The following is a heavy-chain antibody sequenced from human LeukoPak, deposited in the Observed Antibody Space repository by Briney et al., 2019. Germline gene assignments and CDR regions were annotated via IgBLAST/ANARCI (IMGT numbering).Heavy chain of an antibody. V-gene: IGHV1-18*01. J-gene: IGHJ5*02. CDR3: ARDLSPKYSSGWDRFDP. Sequence: ASVKVSCKASGYTFTSYGISWVRQAPGQGLEWMGWISAYNGNTNYAQKLQGRVTMTTDTSTSTAYMELRSLRPDDTAVYYCARDLSPKYSSGWDRFDPWGQGTLVTVSS. CDR2: ISAYNGNT. D-gene: IGHD6-19*01. CDR1: GYTFTSYG.